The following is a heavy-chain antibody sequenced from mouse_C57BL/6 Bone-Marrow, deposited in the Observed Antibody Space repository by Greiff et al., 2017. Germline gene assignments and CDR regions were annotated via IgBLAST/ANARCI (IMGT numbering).Heavy chain of an antibody. V-gene: IGHV14-4*01. CDR3: SSFDGNYFDF. J-gene: IGHJ2*01. D-gene: IGHD2-3*01. Sequence: VQLQQSGAELVRPGASVKLSCTASGFNIKDDYIHWVKQRPEQGLEWIGWIDPEIGDTEYASKFQGKATITSDTSSNTAYLQLSSLTSEDTAVYYCSSFDGNYFDFWGQGTHLTGAS. CDR2: IDPEIGDT. CDR1: GFNIKDDY.